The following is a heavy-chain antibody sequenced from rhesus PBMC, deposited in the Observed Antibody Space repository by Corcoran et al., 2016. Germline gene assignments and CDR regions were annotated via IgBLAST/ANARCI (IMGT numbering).Heavy chain of an antibody. CDR1: GHSISNNYG. Sequence: QVQLQESGPGLVKPSETLSLTCAFSGHSISNNYGWSWIRKSPGKGLEWIGYIGGSSGSTPYTPPVKSRVIISKDTSKNELSLNLNSVTAADTAVYYCARDYGVSHDELFEFWGQGALVTVSS. CDR2: IGGSSGST. V-gene: IGHV4-127*01. CDR3: ARDYGVSHDELFEF. J-gene: IGHJ1*01. D-gene: IGHD3-9*01.